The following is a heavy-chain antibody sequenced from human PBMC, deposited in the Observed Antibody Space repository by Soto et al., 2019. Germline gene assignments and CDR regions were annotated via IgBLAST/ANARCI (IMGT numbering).Heavy chain of an antibody. CDR2: ISGSGGST. CDR1: GFTFSSYA. Sequence: EVPLLESGGGLVQPGGSLRLSCAASGFTFSSYAMSWVRQAPGKGLEWVSAISGSGGSTYYADSVKGRFTISRDNSKNTLYLQMNSLRAEDTAVYYCAKVPYYYDSSGYIVWGQGTLVTVSS. D-gene: IGHD3-22*01. J-gene: IGHJ4*02. V-gene: IGHV3-23*01. CDR3: AKVPYYYDSSGYIV.